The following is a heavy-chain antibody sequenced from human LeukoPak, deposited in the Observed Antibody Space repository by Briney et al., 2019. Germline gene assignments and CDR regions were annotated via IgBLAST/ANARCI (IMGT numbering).Heavy chain of an antibody. D-gene: IGHD3-22*01. CDR2: INHSGST. Sequence: SETLSLTCAVYGGSFSGYYWSWIRHPPGKGLEWIGEINHSGSTNYNPSLKSRVTISVDTSKNQFSLKLSSVTAADTAVYYCARGVLDDSSGTEYFQHWGQGTLVTVSS. V-gene: IGHV4-34*01. CDR1: GGSFSGYY. J-gene: IGHJ1*01. CDR3: ARGVLDDSSGTEYFQH.